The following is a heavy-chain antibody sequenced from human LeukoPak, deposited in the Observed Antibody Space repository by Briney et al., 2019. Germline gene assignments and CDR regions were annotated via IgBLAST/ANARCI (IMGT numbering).Heavy chain of an antibody. Sequence: GGSLRLSCAASGFTFRSYWMSWVRQAPGKGLEWVANIKQDGSEKYYVDSVKGRFTISRDNAKSSLYLQMNSLRAEDTAVYYCARSLDYGDYAWFDPWGQGTLVTVSS. CDR1: GFTFRSYW. D-gene: IGHD4-17*01. CDR3: ARSLDYGDYAWFDP. CDR2: IKQDGSEK. J-gene: IGHJ5*02. V-gene: IGHV3-7*01.